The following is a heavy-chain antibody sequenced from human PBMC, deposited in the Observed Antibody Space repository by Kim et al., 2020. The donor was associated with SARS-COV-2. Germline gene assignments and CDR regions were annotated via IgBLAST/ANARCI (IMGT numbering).Heavy chain of an antibody. Sequence: ANSVKGRCTVSRDSDKNSLYLQMDSLTDEDSAVYYCARETINCGGDCYDYWGQGTRVTVSS. V-gene: IGHV3-48*03. J-gene: IGHJ4*02. D-gene: IGHD2-21*01. CDR3: ARETINCGGDCYDY.